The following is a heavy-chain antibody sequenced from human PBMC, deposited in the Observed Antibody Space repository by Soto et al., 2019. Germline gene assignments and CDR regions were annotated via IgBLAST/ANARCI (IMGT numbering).Heavy chain of an antibody. CDR3: ARHAAKRYCSGGSCYFDY. CDR1: GGSISSSSYY. Sequence: SETLSLTCTVSGGSISSSSYYWGWIRQPPGKGLEWIGSIYYSGSTYYNPSLKSRVTISVDTSKNQFSLKLSSVTAADTAVYYCARHAAKRYCSGGSCYFDYWGQGTLVTVSS. D-gene: IGHD2-15*01. J-gene: IGHJ4*02. CDR2: IYYSGST. V-gene: IGHV4-39*01.